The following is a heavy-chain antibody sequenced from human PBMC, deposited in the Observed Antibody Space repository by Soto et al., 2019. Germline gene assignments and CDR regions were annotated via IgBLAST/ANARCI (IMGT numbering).Heavy chain of an antibody. CDR1: GFTFSSYW. CDR2: INSNGSTT. V-gene: IGHV3-74*01. CDR3: TKDRVPDGIYSFDY. Sequence: PGGSLRLSCAASGFTFSSYWMHWVRQAPGKGLVWVACINSNGSTTNYTESVKGRFTISKDNSRNTVYLQMHSLRVEDAAVYYCTKDRVPDGIYSFDYWGQGALVTVSS. D-gene: IGHD2-15*01. J-gene: IGHJ4*02.